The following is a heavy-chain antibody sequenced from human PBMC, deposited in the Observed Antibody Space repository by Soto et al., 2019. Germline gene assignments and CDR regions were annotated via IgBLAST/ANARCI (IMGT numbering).Heavy chain of an antibody. Sequence: GESLKISCKGSGYSFTSYWISWVRQMPGKGLEWMGRIDPGDSYTNYSPSFQGHVTISADKSISTAYLQWSSLKASDTAMYYCARHRGGDYYYGMDVWGQGTTVTVSS. CDR3: ARHRGGDYYYGMDV. CDR1: GYSFTSYW. CDR2: IDPGDSYT. J-gene: IGHJ6*02. V-gene: IGHV5-10-1*01. D-gene: IGHD3-10*01.